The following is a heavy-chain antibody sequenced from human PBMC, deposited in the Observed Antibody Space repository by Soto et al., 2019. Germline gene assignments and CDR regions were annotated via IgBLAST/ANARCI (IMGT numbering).Heavy chain of an antibody. CDR3: ARDYGDYFDY. CDR1: GYTLTDLS. D-gene: IGHD4-17*01. CDR2: FDPEDGDT. J-gene: IGHJ4*02. Sequence: ASVKVSCKVSGYTLTDLSMQWVRQAPGKGLEWMGGFDPEDGDTIYAQKLQGRVTMTTDTSTSTAYMELRSLRSDDTAVYYCARDYGDYFDYWGQGTLVTVSS. V-gene: IGHV1-24*01.